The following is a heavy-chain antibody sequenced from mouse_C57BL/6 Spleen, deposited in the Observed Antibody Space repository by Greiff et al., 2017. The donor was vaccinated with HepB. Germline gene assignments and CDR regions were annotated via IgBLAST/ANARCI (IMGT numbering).Heavy chain of an antibody. J-gene: IGHJ4*01. CDR2: IWSDGST. Sequence: QVQLQQSGPGLVAPSQSLSITCTVSGFSLTSYGVHWVRQPPGKGLEWLVVIWSDGSTTYNSALKSRLSISKDNSKSQVFLKMNSLQTDDTAMYYCARHGSSGSYYYAMDYWGQGTSVTVSS. CDR3: ARHGSSGSYYYAMDY. CDR1: GFSLTSYG. D-gene: IGHD3-2*02. V-gene: IGHV2-6-1*01.